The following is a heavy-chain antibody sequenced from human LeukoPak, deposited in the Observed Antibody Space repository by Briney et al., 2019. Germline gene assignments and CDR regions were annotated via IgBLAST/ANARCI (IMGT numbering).Heavy chain of an antibody. Sequence: GGSLRLSCVASGLTFSTYAMSWVRQAPGKGLEWVSGISGSGGSTYYADSVKGRFTISRDNSKNTLYLQMNSLRAEDTAVYYCAKRGGYGYDPEYYFDYWGQGTLVTVSS. CDR3: AKRGGYGYDPEYYFDY. D-gene: IGHD5-18*01. CDR2: ISGSGGST. V-gene: IGHV3-23*01. CDR1: GLTFSTYA. J-gene: IGHJ4*02.